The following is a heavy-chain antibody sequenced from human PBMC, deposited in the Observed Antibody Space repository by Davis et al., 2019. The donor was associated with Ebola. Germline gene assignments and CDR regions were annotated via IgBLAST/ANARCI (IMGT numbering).Heavy chain of an antibody. J-gene: IGHJ4*02. Sequence: PSETLSLTCTVSGGSISSYYWSWIRQHPGKGLEWIGYIYYSGSTYYNPSLKSRVTISVDTSKNQFSLKLSSVTAADTAVYYCARSSSGYYYAPTLFDYWGQGTLVTVSS. D-gene: IGHD3-22*01. CDR2: IYYSGST. CDR3: ARSSSGYYYAPTLFDY. CDR1: GGSISSYY. V-gene: IGHV4-59*06.